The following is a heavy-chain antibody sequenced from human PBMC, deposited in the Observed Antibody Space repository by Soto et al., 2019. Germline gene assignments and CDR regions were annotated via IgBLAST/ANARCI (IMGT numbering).Heavy chain of an antibody. J-gene: IGHJ6*02. CDR2: INPNSGGT. D-gene: IGHD3-22*01. CDR1: GYTFTGYY. Sequence: GASVKVSCKASGYTFTGYYMHWVRQAPGQGLEWMGWINPNSGGTNYAQKFQGRATMTRDTSISTAYMELSRLRSDDTAVYYCARDIVTMSHYYYYYGMDVWGQGTTVTVSS. V-gene: IGHV1-2*02. CDR3: ARDIVTMSHYYYYYGMDV.